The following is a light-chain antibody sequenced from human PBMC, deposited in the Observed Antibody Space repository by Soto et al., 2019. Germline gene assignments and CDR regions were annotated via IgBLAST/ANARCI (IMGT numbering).Light chain of an antibody. CDR2: GND. CDR3: AAWDDSLSGPL. J-gene: IGLJ2*01. Sequence: QSVLTQSPSASGTPGQRVIISCSGSSSNIGTNYVYWYQQLPGTAPKGLIYGNDKRPSGVPNRCSGSKSGTSASLAISGLRSEDEADYYCAAWDDSLSGPLFGGGTKVTVL. CDR1: SSNIGTNY. V-gene: IGLV1-47*01.